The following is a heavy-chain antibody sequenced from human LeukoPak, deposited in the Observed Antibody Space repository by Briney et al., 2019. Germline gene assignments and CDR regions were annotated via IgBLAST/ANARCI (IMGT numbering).Heavy chain of an antibody. V-gene: IGHV3-23*01. CDR3: AKGMVRGVIPDY. Sequence: SGGSLRLSCAASGFTFSGYAMSWVRQAPGKGLEWVSAISGGGVSTYYADSIKGRFTISRDDSKNTLYLQMNRLRAEDTAVDYCAKGMVRGVIPDYWGQGTLVTVSS. CDR2: ISGGGVST. D-gene: IGHD3-10*01. CDR1: GFTFSGYA. J-gene: IGHJ4*02.